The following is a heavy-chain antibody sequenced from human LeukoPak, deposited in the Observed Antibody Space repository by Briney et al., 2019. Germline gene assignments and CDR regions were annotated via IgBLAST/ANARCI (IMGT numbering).Heavy chain of an antibody. CDR1: GFTFSSYW. CDR2: INSDGSST. CDR3: ARGNSGYDLDLHFDY. D-gene: IGHD5-12*01. Sequence: PGGSLRLSCAASGFTFSSYWMHWVRQAPGKGLVWVSRINSDGSSTYYADSVKGRFTISRDNAKNTLYLQMNSLRAEDTAVYYCARGNSGYDLDLHFDYWGQGTLVTVSS. V-gene: IGHV3-74*01. J-gene: IGHJ4*02.